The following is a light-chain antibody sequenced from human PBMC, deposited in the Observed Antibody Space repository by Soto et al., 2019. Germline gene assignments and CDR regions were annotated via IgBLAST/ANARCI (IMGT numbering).Light chain of an antibody. J-gene: IGKJ2*03. CDR2: GAS. V-gene: IGKV3-15*01. CDR3: QQYNNWYS. Sequence: EIVMTQSPATLSVSPGERATLSCRASQSVSSNLAWYQQQPGQAPRLLIYGASTRATGIPARFSGSGSGTEFPITISRRQPEECAGDYFQQYNNWYSVGQGTKREI. CDR1: QSVSSN.